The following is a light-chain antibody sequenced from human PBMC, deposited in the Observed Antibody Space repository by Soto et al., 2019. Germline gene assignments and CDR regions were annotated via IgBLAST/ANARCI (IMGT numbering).Light chain of an antibody. CDR2: DVY. Sequence: QSVLTQPASVSGSPGQSIAISCTGVRTDVDGYDYVSWYQQHPGQAPQLIIYDVYSRPSGVSHRFSGSKSGDTASLTISGLHAEDELAYYCPSYTSSTPFYAFGTGTKVNAL. V-gene: IGLV2-14*03. CDR3: PSYTSSTPFYA. J-gene: IGLJ1*01. CDR1: RTDVDGYDY.